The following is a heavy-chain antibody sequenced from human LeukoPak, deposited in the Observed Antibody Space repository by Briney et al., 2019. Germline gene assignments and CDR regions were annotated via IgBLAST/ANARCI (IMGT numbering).Heavy chain of an antibody. J-gene: IGHJ5*02. D-gene: IGHD6-13*01. CDR2: IYYSGST. CDR1: GGSIITTNW. Sequence: SGTLSLTCGVSGGSIITTNWWSWVRQPPGKGLEWIGSIYYSGSTYYNPSLKSRVTISVDTSKNQFSLKLSSVAAADTAVYYCARDPTAAGKGAWFDPWGQGTLVTVSS. V-gene: IGHV4-4*02. CDR3: ARDPTAAGKGAWFDP.